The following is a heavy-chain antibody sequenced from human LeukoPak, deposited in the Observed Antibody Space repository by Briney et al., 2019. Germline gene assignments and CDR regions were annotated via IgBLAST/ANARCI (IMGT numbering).Heavy chain of an antibody. D-gene: IGHD3-10*01. CDR2: INPNSGGT. J-gene: IGHJ3*02. CDR1: GYTFTGYY. Sequence: ASVKVSCKASGYTFTGYYMHWVRRAPGQGLEWMGWINPNSGGTNYAQKFQGRVTMTRDTSISTAYMELSRLRSDDTAVYYCAPRRSRSTGAFDIWGQGTMVTVSS. CDR3: APRRSRSTGAFDI. V-gene: IGHV1-2*02.